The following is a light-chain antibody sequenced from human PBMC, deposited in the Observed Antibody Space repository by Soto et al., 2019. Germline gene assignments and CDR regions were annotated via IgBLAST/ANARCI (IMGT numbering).Light chain of an antibody. CDR3: QQYNSYSRT. CDR1: QSFGRW. Sequence: DIQMTQSPSTLSSSVGDRFTITCRASQSFGRWLAWYQQKPGKAPKLLIYKASILQSGVPSRFSGSGSGTEFTLTISSLQRDDFATYYCQQYNSYSRTFGQGTKVDI. CDR2: KAS. V-gene: IGKV1-5*03. J-gene: IGKJ1*01.